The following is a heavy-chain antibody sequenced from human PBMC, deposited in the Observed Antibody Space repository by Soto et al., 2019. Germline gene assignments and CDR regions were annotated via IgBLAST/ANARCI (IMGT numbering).Heavy chain of an antibody. Sequence: SETLSLTCTVSGGSISSGGYYWSWIRQHPGKGLEWIGYIYYSGSTYYNPSLKSRVTISVDTSKNQFSLKLSSVTAADTAVYYCARESLESTPLAARGYYYYGMDVWGQGTTVTVSS. CDR1: GGSISSGGYY. J-gene: IGHJ6*02. D-gene: IGHD6-6*01. CDR3: ARESLESTPLAARGYYYYGMDV. V-gene: IGHV4-31*03. CDR2: IYYSGST.